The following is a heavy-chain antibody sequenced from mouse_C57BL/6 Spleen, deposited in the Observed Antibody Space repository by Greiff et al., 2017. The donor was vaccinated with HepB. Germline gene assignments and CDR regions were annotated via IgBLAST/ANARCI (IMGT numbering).Heavy chain of an antibody. D-gene: IGHD2-4*01. CDR2: ISDGGSYT. CDR1: GFTFSSYA. CDR3: ARDQDYASMDY. Sequence: EVNVVESGGGLVKPGGSLKLSCAASGFTFSSYAMSWVRQTPEKRLEWVATISDGGSYTYYPDNVKGRFTISRDNAKNNLYLQMSHLKSEDTAMYYCARDQDYASMDYWGQGTSVTVSS. J-gene: IGHJ4*01. V-gene: IGHV5-4*01.